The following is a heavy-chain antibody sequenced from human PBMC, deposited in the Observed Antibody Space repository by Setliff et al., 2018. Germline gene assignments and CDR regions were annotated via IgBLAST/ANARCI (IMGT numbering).Heavy chain of an antibody. CDR1: GESFSNNY. D-gene: IGHD2-2*01. J-gene: IGHJ3*02. V-gene: IGHV4-34*01. Sequence: PSETLSLTCSVYGESFSNNYWSWIRQSPGKGLEWIGESDHGGNTTIHPSLKSRLTMSVDTSKNQFSLKLTSVTAADTAVYYCARGRMRGSCSGPSCTYDPLDIWGQGTPVTVSS. CDR2: SDHGGNT. CDR3: ARGRMRGSCSGPSCTYDPLDI.